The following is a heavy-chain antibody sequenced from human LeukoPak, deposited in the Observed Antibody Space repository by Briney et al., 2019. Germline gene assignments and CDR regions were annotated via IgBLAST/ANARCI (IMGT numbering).Heavy chain of an antibody. CDR3: ARGGFYSNYGMDWFDP. Sequence: SETLSLTCAVYGGSFSGYYWSWIRQPPGKGLEWIGEINHSGSTNYNPSLKSRVTISVDTSKNQFSLKLSSVTAADTAVYYCARGGFYSNYGMDWFDPWGQGTLVTVSS. D-gene: IGHD4-11*01. V-gene: IGHV4-34*01. CDR1: GGSFSGYY. CDR2: INHSGST. J-gene: IGHJ5*02.